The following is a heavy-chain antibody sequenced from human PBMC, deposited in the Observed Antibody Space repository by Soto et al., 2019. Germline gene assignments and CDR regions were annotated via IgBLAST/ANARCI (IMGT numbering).Heavy chain of an antibody. Sequence: QVQLQESGPGLMKPSETLSLTCTVSGDFITNNNWNWIRQPPGKGLEWIGHIYSSGATRYNPSLGGRVTMSLDTSKSQISLNLASVTAADTAVYYCARGAEPADYLFYFDFWGQGALVTVSS. CDR3: ARGAEPADYLFYFDF. D-gene: IGHD4-17*01. CDR1: GDFITNNN. CDR2: IYSSGAT. J-gene: IGHJ4*02. V-gene: IGHV4-59*01.